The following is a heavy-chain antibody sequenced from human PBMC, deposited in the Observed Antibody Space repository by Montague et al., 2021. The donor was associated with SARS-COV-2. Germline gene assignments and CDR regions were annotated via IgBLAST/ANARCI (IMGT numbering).Heavy chain of an antibody. J-gene: IGHJ3*02. CDR3: ARQEHSSGWFKPDAVDI. CDR2: IYYGGST. V-gene: IGHV4-39*01. CDR1: GGSISSSSYY. Sequence: SETLSLTCTVSGGSISSSSYYWGWIRQPPGKELEWVGSIYYGGSTYYNPSLKSRATISVDTSKNQFSLKLSSVTAADTAVYYCARQEHSSGWFKPDAVDIWGQGTLVTVSS. D-gene: IGHD6-19*01.